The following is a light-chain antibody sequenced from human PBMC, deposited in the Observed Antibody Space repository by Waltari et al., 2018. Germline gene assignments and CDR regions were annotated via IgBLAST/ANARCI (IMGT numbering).Light chain of an antibody. CDR3: QQYISYPWS. J-gene: IGKJ4*01. CDR1: QSINPW. CDR2: ESS. Sequence: DLQLTQSPSRLPGAVGDSVTITCRASQSINPWLAWYQQRPGQAPKLLFPESSTLASGVPSRFGGSGSGTDFTLTINGLQPDDFATYYCQQYISYPWSFGLGTKVEIK. V-gene: IGKV1-5*03.